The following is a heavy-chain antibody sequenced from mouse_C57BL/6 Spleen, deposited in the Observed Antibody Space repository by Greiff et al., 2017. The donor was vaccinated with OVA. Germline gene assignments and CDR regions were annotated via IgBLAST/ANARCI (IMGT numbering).Heavy chain of an antibody. Sequence: QVQLQQSGAELAKPGASVKLSCKASGYTFTSYWMHWVKQRPGQGLEWIGYINPSSGYTKYNQKFKDKATLTADKYSSTAYMQLSSLTYEDSAVYYCARWKGDYGKEGFFAYWGQGTLVTVSA. D-gene: IGHD2-4*01. J-gene: IGHJ3*01. CDR3: ARWKGDYGKEGFFAY. CDR1: GYTFTSYW. V-gene: IGHV1-7*01. CDR2: INPSSGYT.